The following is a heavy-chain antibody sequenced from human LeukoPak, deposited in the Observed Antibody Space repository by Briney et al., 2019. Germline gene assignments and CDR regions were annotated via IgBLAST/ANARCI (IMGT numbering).Heavy chain of an antibody. CDR1: GGSFSGYY. V-gene: IGHV4-34*01. D-gene: IGHD3-22*01. CDR3: ARGESGDSSGYYYSLFYGMDV. CDR2: INHSGST. J-gene: IGHJ6*02. Sequence: RPSETLSLTCAVYGGSFSGYYWSWIRQPPGKGLEWIGEINHSGSTNYNPSLKSRVTISVDTSKNQFSLKLSSVTAADTAVYYCARGESGDSSGYYYSLFYGMDVWGQGTTVTVSS.